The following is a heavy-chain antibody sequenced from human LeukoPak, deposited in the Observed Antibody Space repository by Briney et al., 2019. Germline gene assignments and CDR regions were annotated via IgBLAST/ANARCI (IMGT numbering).Heavy chain of an antibody. J-gene: IGHJ6*02. CDR1: GYTFISSY. D-gene: IGHD2-2*01. Sequence: ASVKVSCKASGYTFISSYMHWVRQAPGQGLEWMGWINPNSGGTNYAQKFQGRVTMTRDTSVSTAYMELSRLRSDDTAVYYCARDIVVVPYGMDVWGQGTTVTISS. CDR2: INPNSGGT. CDR3: ARDIVVVPYGMDV. V-gene: IGHV1-2*02.